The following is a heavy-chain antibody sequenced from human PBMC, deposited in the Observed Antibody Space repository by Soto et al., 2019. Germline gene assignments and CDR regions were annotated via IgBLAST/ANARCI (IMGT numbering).Heavy chain of an antibody. J-gene: IGHJ5*02. D-gene: IGHD3-10*01. Sequence: QVQLQQWGAGLLKPSETLSLTCAVYGGSFSGYYWSWIRQPPGKGLEWIGEINHSGSTNYNPSLKERGTRTVGPAQNQFSLKLGSVTAADPAGYYWARDGGSGTFRDWVDPRGQGTLVTVSS. CDR3: ARDGGSGTFRDWVDP. CDR1: GGSFSGYY. V-gene: IGHV4-34*01. CDR2: INHSGST.